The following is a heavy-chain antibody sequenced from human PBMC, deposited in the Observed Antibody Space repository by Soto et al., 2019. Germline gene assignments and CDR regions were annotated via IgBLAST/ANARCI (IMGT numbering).Heavy chain of an antibody. Sequence: QVQLQQSGPGLVKPSQTLSLTCTVSGGSISGGGYYWSWIRQHPGKGLEWIGYIYYSGSTYYNPSLKSRVIISLDTSKSQFSLKLSSVTAAATAVYYCARGTEAAFYNYGMDVWGQGTTVTVSS. CDR3: ARGTEAAFYNYGMDV. J-gene: IGHJ6*02. CDR2: IYYSGST. CDR1: GGSISGGGYY. D-gene: IGHD1-1*01. V-gene: IGHV4-31*03.